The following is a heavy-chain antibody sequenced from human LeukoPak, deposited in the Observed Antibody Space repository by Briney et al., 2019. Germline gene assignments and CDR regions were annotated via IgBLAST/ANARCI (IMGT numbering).Heavy chain of an antibody. D-gene: IGHD3-22*01. Sequence: SQTLSLTCAISGDSVSSNSAAWNWLRQSPSRGLEWLGRTYYRSKWYNDYAVSVKSRITINPDTSKNQFSLQLNSVTPEDTAVYYCAREVGGDYYDSSGAYFDYWGQGTLVTVSS. CDR2: TYYRSKWYN. J-gene: IGHJ4*02. CDR1: GDSVSSNSAA. V-gene: IGHV6-1*01. CDR3: AREVGGDYYDSSGAYFDY.